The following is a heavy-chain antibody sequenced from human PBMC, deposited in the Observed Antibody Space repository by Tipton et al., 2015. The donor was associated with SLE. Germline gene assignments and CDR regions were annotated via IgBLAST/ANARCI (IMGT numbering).Heavy chain of an antibody. CDR2: IYYSGST. CDR3: ARSSYNLLTGLIFEY. V-gene: IGHV4-31*03. D-gene: IGHD3-9*01. J-gene: IGHJ4*02. CDR1: GGSISSGGYY. Sequence: GLVKPSETLSLTCTVSGGSISSGGYYWSWIRQHPGKGLEWIGYIYYSGSTYYNPSLKSRVTISVDTSKNQFSLKLSSVTAADTAVYYCARSSYNLLTGLIFEYWGQGALVSVSS.